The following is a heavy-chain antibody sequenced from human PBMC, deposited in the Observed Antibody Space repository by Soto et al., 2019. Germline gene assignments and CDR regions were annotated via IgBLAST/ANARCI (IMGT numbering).Heavy chain of an antibody. CDR2: INHSGST. CDR3: ARVDEYSSSSSHLDY. D-gene: IGHD6-6*01. Sequence: ASETLSLTCAVYGGSFSGYYWSWIRQPPGKGLEWIGEINHSGSTNYNPSLKSRVTISVDTSKNQFSLKLSSVTAADTAVYYCARVDEYSSSSSHLDYWGQGTLVTVSS. J-gene: IGHJ4*02. V-gene: IGHV4-34*01. CDR1: GGSFSGYY.